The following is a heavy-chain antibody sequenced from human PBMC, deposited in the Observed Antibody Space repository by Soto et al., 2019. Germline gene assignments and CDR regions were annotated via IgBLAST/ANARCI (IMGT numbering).Heavy chain of an antibody. Sequence: QVQLQESGPGLVKPSGTLSLTCAVSGGSISSSNWWSWVRQPPGKGLEWIGDIYHSGSTNYNPSLTSRATISVDKSKNPFSLSLSSVTAAATAVYSCARVPAVAITWFDPWGQGTLVTVSS. D-gene: IGHD6-19*01. CDR2: IYHSGST. CDR3: ARVPAVAITWFDP. V-gene: IGHV4-4*02. CDR1: GGSISSSNW. J-gene: IGHJ5*02.